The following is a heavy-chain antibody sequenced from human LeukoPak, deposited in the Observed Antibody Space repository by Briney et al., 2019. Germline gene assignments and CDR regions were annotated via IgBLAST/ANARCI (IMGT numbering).Heavy chain of an antibody. V-gene: IGHV3-74*01. J-gene: IGHJ4*02. Sequence: GGSLRLSCAASGFTFSSYLWMHWVRQAPGKGLVWVSRIRSDGGSSTYADSVKGRFTISRDNAKNTLCLQMNTLRAEDTAVYYCVRDLDLGGYSSFVSWGQGTLVTVSS. CDR2: IRSDGGSS. D-gene: IGHD4-23*01. CDR3: VRDLDLGGYSSFVS. CDR1: GFTFSSYLW.